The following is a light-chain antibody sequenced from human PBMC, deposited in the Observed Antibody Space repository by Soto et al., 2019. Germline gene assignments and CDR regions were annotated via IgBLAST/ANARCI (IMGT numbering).Light chain of an antibody. CDR2: AAS. V-gene: IGKV1-39*01. Sequence: DIQMTQSPSSLSAAVGDRVTITCRASQPITNYLSWYQQKLGKAPKLLIYAASSLQSGVPSRFTGSGSGTHFTLTITSLQPEDFATYYCQQSYTTPHTFGQGTKLEIK. J-gene: IGKJ2*01. CDR3: QQSYTTPHT. CDR1: QPITNY.